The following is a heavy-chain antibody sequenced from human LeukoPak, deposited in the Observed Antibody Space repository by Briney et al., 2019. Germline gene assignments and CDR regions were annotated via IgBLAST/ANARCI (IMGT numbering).Heavy chain of an antibody. CDR1: GFTFSSYS. Sequence: GGSLRLSCAASGFTFSSYSMNWVRQAPGKGLEWVSSISSSSSYIYYADSVKGRFTISRDNAKNSLYLQMNSLRAEDTALYYCAKGVPEHWYFDLWGRGTLVTVSS. CDR2: ISSSSSYI. CDR3: AKGVPEHWYFDL. J-gene: IGHJ2*01. V-gene: IGHV3-21*04.